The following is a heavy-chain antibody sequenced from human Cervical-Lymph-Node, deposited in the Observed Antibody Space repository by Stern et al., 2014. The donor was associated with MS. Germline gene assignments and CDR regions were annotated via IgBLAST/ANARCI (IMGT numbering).Heavy chain of an antibody. CDR1: GGSFSGYY. CDR3: ARKDQYSSSSHFDY. Sequence: QVQLQQWGAGLLKPSETLSLTCAVYGGSFSGYYWSWIRQPPGKGLEWIGEINHSGSTNYNPSLKSRVTISVDTSKNQFSLKLSSVTAADTAVYYCARKDQYSSSSHFDYWGQGTLVTVSS. D-gene: IGHD6-6*01. V-gene: IGHV4-34*01. J-gene: IGHJ4*02. CDR2: INHSGST.